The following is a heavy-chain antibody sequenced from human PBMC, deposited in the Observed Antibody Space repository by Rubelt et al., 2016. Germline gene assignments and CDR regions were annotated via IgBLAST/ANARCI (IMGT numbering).Heavy chain of an antibody. V-gene: IGHV1-69*06. CDR2: IIPIFGTA. Sequence: QVQLVQSGAEVKKPGSSVKVSCKASGGTFSSYAISWVRQAPGQGLEWMGGIIPIFGTANYAQKFQGRCTMTPDKSTSTAYMELSSLRAEDTAVYYCARDLVGVVITTHDAFDIWGQGTMVTVSS. CDR3: ARDLVGVVITTHDAFDI. CDR1: GGTFSSYA. D-gene: IGHD3-22*01. J-gene: IGHJ3*02.